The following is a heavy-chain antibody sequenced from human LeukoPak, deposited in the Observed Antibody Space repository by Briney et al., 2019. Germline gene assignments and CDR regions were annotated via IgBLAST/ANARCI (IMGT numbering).Heavy chain of an antibody. Sequence: PGRSLRLSCAASGFTFSSYVMHWVRQAPGKGLQWVAVIWYDGSDKYYADSVKGRFTISRDNSKNTLYLQMNSLRAEDTAVYYCAKPRDIDSWAFDVWGQGTMVTVS. CDR2: IWYDGSDK. D-gene: IGHD2-15*01. V-gene: IGHV3-33*06. CDR3: AKPRDIDSWAFDV. CDR1: GFTFSSYV. J-gene: IGHJ3*01.